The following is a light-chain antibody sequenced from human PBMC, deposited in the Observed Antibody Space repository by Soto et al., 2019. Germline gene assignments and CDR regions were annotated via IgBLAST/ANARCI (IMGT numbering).Light chain of an antibody. Sequence: DIQMTQSPSSLSASVGDRVTITCRASQRISSLLNRYQQKPGKAPKILIYKASSLESGVPSRFSGSGSGTEFTLTISSLQPGDFATYYCQQYNGYRWTFGQGTKVDIK. J-gene: IGKJ1*01. V-gene: IGKV1-5*03. CDR3: QQYNGYRWT. CDR2: KAS. CDR1: QRISSL.